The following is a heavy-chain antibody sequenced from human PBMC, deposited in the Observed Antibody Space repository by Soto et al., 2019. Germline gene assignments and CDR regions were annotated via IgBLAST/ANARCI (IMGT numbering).Heavy chain of an antibody. CDR2: INHSGST. J-gene: IGHJ5*02. CDR1: GGSFSGYY. CDR3: ARGGIAVAGKTVRWFDP. V-gene: IGHV4-34*01. Sequence: QVQLQQWGAGLLKPSETLSLTCAVYGGSFSGYYWSWIRQPPGKGLEWIGAINHSGSTNYNPSLKSRVTISVDTSKNQFSLKLSSVTAADTAVYYCARGGIAVAGKTVRWFDPWGQGTLVTVSS. D-gene: IGHD6-19*01.